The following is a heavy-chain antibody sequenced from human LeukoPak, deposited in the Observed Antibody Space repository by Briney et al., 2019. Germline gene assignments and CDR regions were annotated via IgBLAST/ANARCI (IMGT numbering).Heavy chain of an antibody. CDR2: INSDGSST. V-gene: IGHV3-74*01. CDR1: GFTFSSYW. J-gene: IGHJ6*04. D-gene: IGHD2-2*01. Sequence: GGSLRLSCAASGFTFSSYWMHWVRQAPGKGLVWVSRINSDGSSTSYADSVKGRFTISRDNAKNTLYLQMNSLRAEDTAVYYCARGKIYCSSTSCLGDYGMDVWGKGTTVTASS. CDR3: ARGKIYCSSTSCLGDYGMDV.